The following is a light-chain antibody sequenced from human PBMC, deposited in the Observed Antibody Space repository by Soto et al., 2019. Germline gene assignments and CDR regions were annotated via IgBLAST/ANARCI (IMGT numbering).Light chain of an antibody. CDR2: GAS. CDR3: HQYAASPLT. Sequence: ENVLTQSPGTLSFSPGESTTLSCRASQSVGRNFLAWYQQKPGRAPRLLIHGASYRATGIPDRFSGSGSETGFTLTISRLEPEDSAVYYCHQYAASPLTFGGGTKVEIK. CDR1: QSVGRNF. V-gene: IGKV3-20*01. J-gene: IGKJ4*01.